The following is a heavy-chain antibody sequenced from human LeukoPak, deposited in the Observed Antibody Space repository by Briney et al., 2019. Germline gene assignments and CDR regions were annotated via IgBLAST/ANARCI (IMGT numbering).Heavy chain of an antibody. D-gene: IGHD5-18*01. CDR2: IYYSGST. J-gene: IGHJ6*02. V-gene: IGHV4-30-4*01. CDR3: AKDQAIGYSYGYYYYGMDV. CDR1: GGSISSGDYY. Sequence: SETLSLTCTVSGGSISSGDYYWSWIRQPPGKGLEWIGYIYYSGSTSYNPSLKSRVTISVDTSKNHFSQKLNSVTAADTAVYYCAKDQAIGYSYGYYYYGMDVWGQGTTVTVSS.